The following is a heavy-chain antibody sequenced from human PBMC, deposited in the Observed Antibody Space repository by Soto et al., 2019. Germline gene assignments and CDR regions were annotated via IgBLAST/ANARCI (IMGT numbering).Heavy chain of an antibody. V-gene: IGHV4-39*01. J-gene: IGHJ6*02. D-gene: IGHD6-13*01. CDR2: IYYSGST. CDR1: GGSISSSSYY. Sequence: SETLSLTCTVSGGSISSSSYYWGWIRQPPWKGLEWIGSIYYSGSTYYNPSIKSRVTISVDTSKNQFSLKLSSVTAADTAVYYCASPNSYSSSWYSNYYYGMDVWGQGTTVTVSS. CDR3: ASPNSYSSSWYSNYYYGMDV.